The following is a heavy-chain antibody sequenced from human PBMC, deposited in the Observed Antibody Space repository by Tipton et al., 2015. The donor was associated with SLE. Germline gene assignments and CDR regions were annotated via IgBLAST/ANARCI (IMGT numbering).Heavy chain of an antibody. V-gene: IGHV4-59*11. Sequence: TLSLTCTVSGGSISSHYWSWIRQPPGKGLEWIGYIYYSGSTNYNPSLKSRVTMSVDTSKNQFSLKLSSVTAADTAVYYCASYSSSWFHFDYWGQGTLVTVSS. CDR2: IYYSGST. CDR1: GGSISSHY. D-gene: IGHD6-13*01. J-gene: IGHJ4*02. CDR3: ASYSSSWFHFDY.